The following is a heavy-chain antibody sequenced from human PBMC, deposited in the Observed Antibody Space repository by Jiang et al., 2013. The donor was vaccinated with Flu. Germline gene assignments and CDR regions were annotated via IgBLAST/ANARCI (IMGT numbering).Heavy chain of an antibody. Sequence: GLVKPSETLSLTCTVSGGSISSSSYYWGWIRQPQEGAGVDWSIYYSGSTYYNPSLKSRVTISVDTSKNQFSLKLSSVTAADTAVYYCARSPSYYGSGSYYIEDYYYYGMDVWGQGTTVTVSS. V-gene: IGHV4-39*01. CDR2: IYYSGST. CDR3: ARSPSYYGSGSYYIEDYYYYGMDV. CDR1: GGSISSSSYY. D-gene: IGHD3-10*01. J-gene: IGHJ6*02.